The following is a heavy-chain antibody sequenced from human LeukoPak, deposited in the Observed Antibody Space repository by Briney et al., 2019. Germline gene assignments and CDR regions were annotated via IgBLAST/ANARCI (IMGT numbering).Heavy chain of an antibody. D-gene: IGHD6-13*01. CDR1: GGSISSYY. V-gene: IGHV4-59*01. Sequence: SETLSLTCTGSGGSISSYYWSWIRQPPGKGLEWIGYIYYSGSTNYNPSLKSRVTISVDTSKNQFSLKLSSVAAADTAVYYCAGLYSSSWYNYYYYGMDVWGQGTTVTVSS. CDR3: AGLYSSSWYNYYYYGMDV. CDR2: IYYSGST. J-gene: IGHJ6*02.